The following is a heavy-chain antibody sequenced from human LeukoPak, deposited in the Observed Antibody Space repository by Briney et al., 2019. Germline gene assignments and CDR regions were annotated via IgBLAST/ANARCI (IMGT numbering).Heavy chain of an antibody. D-gene: IGHD2-21*01. CDR3: ARSYSPNYYYNYMDV. V-gene: IGHV3-66*02. CDR1: GFTFDDYA. Sequence: GGSLRLSCAASGFTFDDYAMHWVRPAPGKGLAWVSVIYSGGSTYYADSVKSRFTISRDKSKNTLYLQMNSLRAEDTAVYYCARSYSPNYYYNYMDVWGKGTTVTVSS. CDR2: IYSGGST. J-gene: IGHJ6*03.